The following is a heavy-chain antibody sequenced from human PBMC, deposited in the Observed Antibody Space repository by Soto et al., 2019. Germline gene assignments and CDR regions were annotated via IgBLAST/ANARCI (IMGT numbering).Heavy chain of an antibody. V-gene: IGHV3-23*01. J-gene: IGHJ4*02. Sequence: EVQLLESGGGLVQPGGSLRLSCAASGFTFSSYGMSWVRQAPGKGLEWVSSISGSGGSTYYSDSVKGRFTISRDNSKNTLYVQMNSLRAEDTAIYYCAKASREVAARPTIDYWGQGTLVTVSS. CDR3: AKASREVAARPTIDY. CDR1: GFTFSSYG. D-gene: IGHD5-12*01. CDR2: ISGSGGST.